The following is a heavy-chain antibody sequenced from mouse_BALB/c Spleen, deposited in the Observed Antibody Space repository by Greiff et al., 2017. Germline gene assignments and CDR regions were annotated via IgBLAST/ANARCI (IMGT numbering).Heavy chain of an antibody. CDR2: ISSGGSYT. V-gene: IGHV5-9-1*01. J-gene: IGHJ4*01. Sequence: DVMLVESGGGLVKPGGSLKLSCAASGFTFSSYAMSWVRQTPEKRLEWVATISSGGSYTYYPDSVKGRFTISRDNAKNTLYLQMSSLRSEDTAMYYCARDRYDSLYYAMDYWGQGTSVTVSS. CDR3: ARDRYDSLYYAMDY. CDR1: GFTFSSYA. D-gene: IGHD2-14*01.